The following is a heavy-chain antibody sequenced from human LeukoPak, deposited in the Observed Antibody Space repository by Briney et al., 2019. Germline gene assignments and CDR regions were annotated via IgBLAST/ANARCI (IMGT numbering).Heavy chain of an antibody. CDR1: GFIFSNYA. CDR2: ISLDGSNK. Sequence: QSGRSLRLSCAASGFIFSNYAMHWVRQAPGKGLEWVAVISLDGSNKYYADSVKGRFSISRDNSKNTLYLQMNSLRVEDTAVYYCARGKYPGTGSYYIFDYWGQGTLVTVSS. D-gene: IGHD1-26*01. J-gene: IGHJ4*02. V-gene: IGHV3-30-3*01. CDR3: ARGKYPGTGSYYIFDY.